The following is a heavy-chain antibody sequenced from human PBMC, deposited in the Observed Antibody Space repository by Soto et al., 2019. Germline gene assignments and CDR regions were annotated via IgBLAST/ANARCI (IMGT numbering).Heavy chain of an antibody. CDR2: IYSGGST. CDR1: GFTVSSNY. J-gene: IGHJ6*02. CDR3: AKGCGGDCYWDYYGMHV. Sequence: VGSLRLSCAASGFTVSSNYMSWVRQAPGKGLEWVSVIYSGGSTYYADSVKGRFTISRDNSKNTLYLRMNSLRAEDTAVYYCAKGCGGDCYWDYYGMHVWCHGTKVTVS. D-gene: IGHD2-21*02. V-gene: IGHV3-53*01.